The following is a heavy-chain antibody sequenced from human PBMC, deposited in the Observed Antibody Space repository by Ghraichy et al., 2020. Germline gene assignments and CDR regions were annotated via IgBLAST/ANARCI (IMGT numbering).Heavy chain of an antibody. J-gene: IGHJ4*02. CDR1: GGSINTNNHY. Sequence: SETLSLTCTVSGGSINTNNHYWGWIRQPPGKGLEWIGTIYHTGNTYFNTSLKSRVTISVDAFKSQFFLRLSAMTAADTAIYYFARQGGLYSYDRYYFDSWGQGTLVSVS. V-gene: IGHV4-39*01. CDR3: ARQGGLYSYDRYYFDS. CDR2: IYHTGNT. D-gene: IGHD5-18*01.